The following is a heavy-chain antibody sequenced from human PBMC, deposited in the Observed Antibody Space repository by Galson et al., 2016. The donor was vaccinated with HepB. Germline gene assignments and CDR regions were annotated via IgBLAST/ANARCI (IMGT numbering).Heavy chain of an antibody. CDR1: GFTVSRYY. V-gene: IGHV3-53*01. D-gene: IGHD2-21*02. CDR2: IDSSDNT. Sequence: SLRLSCAASGFTVSRYYMSWVRQAPGKGLEWVSVIDSSDNTFYEDSVKGRFTVSRSNSQNMLFLQMNNLSAEDSAVYFCARPQVAVPAQKRTYKDWGQGTVVTVSS. J-gene: IGHJ4*02. CDR3: ARPQVAVPAQKRTYKD.